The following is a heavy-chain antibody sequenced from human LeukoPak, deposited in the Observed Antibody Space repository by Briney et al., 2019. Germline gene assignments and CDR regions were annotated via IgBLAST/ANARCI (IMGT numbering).Heavy chain of an antibody. CDR1: GFTFSSYS. CDR2: ISSSSSYI. D-gene: IGHD3-10*01. J-gene: IGHJ4*02. CDR3: ARDPDYYGSGSYRSPDY. Sequence: GGSLRLSCAASGFTFSSYSMNWVRQAPGKGLEWVSSISSSSSYIYYADSAKGRFTISRDNAKNSLYLQMNSLRAEDTAVYYCARDPDYYGSGSYRSPDYWGQGTLVTVSS. V-gene: IGHV3-21*01.